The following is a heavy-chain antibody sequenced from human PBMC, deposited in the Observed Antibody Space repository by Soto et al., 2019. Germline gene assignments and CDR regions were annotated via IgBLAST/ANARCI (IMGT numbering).Heavy chain of an antibody. D-gene: IGHD6-13*01. J-gene: IGHJ4*02. V-gene: IGHV3-48*03. CDR2: ISSSGTTI. Sequence: GGSLRLSCVASEFTFSSYELNWVRQAPGKGLEWVSYISSSGTTIYYTDSVKGRFTISRDNAKKSLYLQMNSLRAEDTAVYYCVRFGGAAAGPGDYWGQGTLVTVSS. CDR3: VRFGGAAAGPGDY. CDR1: EFTFSSYE.